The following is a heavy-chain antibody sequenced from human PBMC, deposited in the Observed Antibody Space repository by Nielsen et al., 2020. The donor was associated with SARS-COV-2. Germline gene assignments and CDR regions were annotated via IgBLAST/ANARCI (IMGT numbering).Heavy chain of an antibody. CDR3: VKAVREASDY. J-gene: IGHJ4*02. Sequence: GESLKISCVASGFTFSNYVMSWVRQAPGKGLEWVSIISSGSDSTYYTDSVQGRFTTSRDNSKNTLYLQMNSLRAEDTAVYYCVKAVREASDYWGQGTLVTVSS. V-gene: IGHV3-23*01. CDR2: ISSGSDST. CDR1: GFTFSNYV.